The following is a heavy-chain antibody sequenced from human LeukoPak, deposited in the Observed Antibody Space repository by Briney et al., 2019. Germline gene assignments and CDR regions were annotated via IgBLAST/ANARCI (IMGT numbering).Heavy chain of an antibody. Sequence: GGSLRLSCAASGFTFSSYWMHWVRQAPGKGLVWVSRINSAGSSTSYADSVKGRFTISRDNAKNTLYLQMNSLTAEDTAVYYCARETWGIAANYWGQGTLVAVSS. V-gene: IGHV3-74*01. J-gene: IGHJ4*02. CDR2: INSAGSST. CDR3: ARETWGIAANY. CDR1: GFTFSSYW. D-gene: IGHD6-25*01.